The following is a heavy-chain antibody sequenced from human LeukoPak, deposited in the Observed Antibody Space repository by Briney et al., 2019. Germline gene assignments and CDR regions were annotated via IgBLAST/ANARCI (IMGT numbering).Heavy chain of an antibody. D-gene: IGHD6-19*01. J-gene: IGHJ4*02. CDR1: GASISTYY. V-gene: IGHV4-59*01. CDR3: ARDLLSTAGYFDY. CDR2: LYFGGST. Sequence: PSETLSHTCSVSGASISTYYWSWIRQPPGKGLEWIGYLYFGGSTNYNPSLKSRVTISVDTSKNQFSLNLSSVTAADTAVYYCARDLLSTAGYFDYWGQGTLVTVSS.